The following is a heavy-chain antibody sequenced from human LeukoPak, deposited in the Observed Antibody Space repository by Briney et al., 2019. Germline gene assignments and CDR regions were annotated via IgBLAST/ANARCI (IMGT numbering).Heavy chain of an antibody. V-gene: IGHV3-21*01. Sequence: GGSLRLSCAASGFTLSSYAMSWVRQAPGKGLEWVSSISSSSSYIYYADSVKGRFTISRDNAKNSLYLQMNSLRAEDTAVYYCARDLPDYYDSSGYYLGLDYWGQGTLVTVSS. J-gene: IGHJ4*02. D-gene: IGHD3-22*01. CDR2: ISSSSSYI. CDR3: ARDLPDYYDSSGYYLGLDY. CDR1: GFTLSSYA.